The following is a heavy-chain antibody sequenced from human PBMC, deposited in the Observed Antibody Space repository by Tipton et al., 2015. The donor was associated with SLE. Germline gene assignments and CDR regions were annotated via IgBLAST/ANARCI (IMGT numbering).Heavy chain of an antibody. CDR2: INPGVDTT. CDR1: GYTFTRYY. J-gene: IGHJ4*02. D-gene: IGHD6-6*01. V-gene: IGHV1-46*01. Sequence: QLVQSGVEVKKPGASVKVSCKASGYTFTRYYIHWVRQAPGQGLEWMGIINPGVDTTTYTQKFQGRVTMTRDTSTNTVYMEVSSLRSEDTAVYYCARSREYSTSSGLDYWGQGSLVTVSS. CDR3: ARSREYSTSSGLDY.